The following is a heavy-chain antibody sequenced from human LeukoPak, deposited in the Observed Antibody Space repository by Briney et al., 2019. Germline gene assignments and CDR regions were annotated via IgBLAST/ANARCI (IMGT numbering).Heavy chain of an antibody. Sequence: ASVKVSCKASGYTFTSYYMHWVQQAPGQGLEWMGIINPSGGSTSYAQKFQGRVTMTRDTSTSTVYMELSSLRSEDTAVYYCARASTMIVVVDDAFDIWGQGTMVTVSS. J-gene: IGHJ3*02. CDR2: INPSGGST. CDR1: GYTFTSYY. CDR3: ARASTMIVVVDDAFDI. D-gene: IGHD3-22*01. V-gene: IGHV1-46*01.